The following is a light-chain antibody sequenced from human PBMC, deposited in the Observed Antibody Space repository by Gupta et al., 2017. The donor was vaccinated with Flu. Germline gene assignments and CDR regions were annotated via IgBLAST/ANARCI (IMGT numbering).Light chain of an antibody. CDR3: VLYLGSNSWM. J-gene: IGLJ3*02. V-gene: IGLV8-61*01. Sequence: QTVVTQEPSLSVSPGGTVTLTCGLTSGSVSTNSYPSWYQQTPGQAPRTLAYSTNTRSSGVPDRFSGSILGNKAALTITGAQADDECDYYCVLYLGSNSWMFGGGTKLTVL. CDR2: STN. CDR1: SGSVSTNSY.